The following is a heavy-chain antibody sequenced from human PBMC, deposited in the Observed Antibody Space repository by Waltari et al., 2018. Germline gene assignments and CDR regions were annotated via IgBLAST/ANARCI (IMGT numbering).Heavy chain of an antibody. V-gene: IGHV4-61*02. CDR3: ARVWSSSWGYDAFDI. Sequence: QVQLQESGPGLVKPSQTLSLTCTVSGGSISSGSYYWSWIRQPAGKGLEWIGRIYTSGSTNYNPSLKSRVTISVDTSKNQFSLKLSSVTAADTAVYYCARVWSSSWGYDAFDIWGQGTMVTVSS. J-gene: IGHJ3*02. CDR1: GGSISSGSYY. CDR2: IYTSGST. D-gene: IGHD6-13*01.